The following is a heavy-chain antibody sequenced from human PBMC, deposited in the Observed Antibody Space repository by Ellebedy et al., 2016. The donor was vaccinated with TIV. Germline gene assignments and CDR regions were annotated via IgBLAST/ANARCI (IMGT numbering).Heavy chain of an antibody. CDR3: AREEGVGATYFQH. Sequence: GESLKISCAASGFTFSDYYMSWIRQAPGKGLEWVSYISSSSSYTNYADSVKGRFTISRDNAKNSLYLQMNSLRAEDTAVYYCAREEGVGATYFQHWGQGTLVTVSS. J-gene: IGHJ1*01. D-gene: IGHD1-26*01. V-gene: IGHV3-11*06. CDR1: GFTFSDYY. CDR2: ISSSSSYT.